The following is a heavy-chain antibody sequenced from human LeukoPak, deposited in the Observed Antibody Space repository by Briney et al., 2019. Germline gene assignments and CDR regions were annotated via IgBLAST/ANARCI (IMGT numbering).Heavy chain of an antibody. CDR1: GFXVSDNY. J-gene: IGHJ4*02. Sequence: GGSLRLSCAASGFXVSDNYMSWVRQSPGKGQEWISLMYSSGSLYYADFVKGRFTISRDNSKNTLYLQLDSLRVEDTAIYYCARTILSTGGDYFDYWGQGTLVTVSS. D-gene: IGHD5/OR15-5a*01. CDR3: ARTILSTGGDYFDY. V-gene: IGHV3-53*01. CDR2: MYSSGSL.